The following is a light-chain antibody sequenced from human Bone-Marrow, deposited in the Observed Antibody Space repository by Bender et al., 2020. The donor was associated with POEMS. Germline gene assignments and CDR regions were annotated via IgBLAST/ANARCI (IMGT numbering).Light chain of an antibody. V-gene: IGLV2-23*02. CDR1: TSDIGSFNL. Sequence: QSALTQPASVSGSPGQSITISCTGTTSDIGSFNLVSWYQQHPGEAPKLIIYEVSERPSGVSNRFSGSKSANTASLTISGLQADDEADYYCCSYAGDSLVFGGGTTLTVL. CDR2: EVS. CDR3: CSYAGDSLV. J-gene: IGLJ2*01.